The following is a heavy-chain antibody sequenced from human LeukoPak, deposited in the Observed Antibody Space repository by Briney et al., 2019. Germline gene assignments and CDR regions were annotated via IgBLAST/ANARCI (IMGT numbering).Heavy chain of an antibody. V-gene: IGHV1-3*01. CDR2: ISPGNGNT. CDR1: GYTFGSYA. D-gene: IGHD3-10*01. CDR3: ARCDYYGSGTYYNVGHLYNMDV. J-gene: IGHJ6*04. Sequence: ASVKVSCKASGYTFGSYALYWVRQAPGQTLECMGWISPGNGNTEYSQKLQDRVTITRDTSANTAYMELSSLRSGDTAVYYCARCDYYGSGTYYNVGHLYNMDVWGKGTTVTVSS.